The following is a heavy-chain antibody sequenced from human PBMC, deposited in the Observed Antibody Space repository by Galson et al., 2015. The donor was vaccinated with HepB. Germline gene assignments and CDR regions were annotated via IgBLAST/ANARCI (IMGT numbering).Heavy chain of an antibody. CDR2: ISSTSGAK. J-gene: IGHJ6*03. CDR1: GFTFSSHG. D-gene: IGHD3-10*01. Sequence: SLRLSCAGSGFTFSSHGMNWVRQAPGKGLEWVSSISSTSGAKYYTDSVKGRFTISGDNAKNSLYLQMNSLRVEDTAVYYCARRNTLVQGAYYNYYMDVWGKGTTVTVSS. CDR3: ARRNTLVQGAYYNYYMDV. V-gene: IGHV3-21*01.